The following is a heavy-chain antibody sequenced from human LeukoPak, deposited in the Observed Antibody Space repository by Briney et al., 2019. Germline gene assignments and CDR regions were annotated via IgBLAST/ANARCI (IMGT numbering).Heavy chain of an antibody. D-gene: IGHD2-2*01. CDR1: GYTFTGYY. J-gene: IGHJ4*02. CDR2: INPNSGGT. CDR3: ICYDHFGGSY. Sequence: ASVKVSCKASGYTFTGYYMHWVRQAPGQGLEWMGWINPNSGGTNYAQKFQGRVTMTRDTSISTAYMELSRVRSDDTAVYYCICYDHFGGSYWGQGTLVTVSS. V-gene: IGHV1-2*02.